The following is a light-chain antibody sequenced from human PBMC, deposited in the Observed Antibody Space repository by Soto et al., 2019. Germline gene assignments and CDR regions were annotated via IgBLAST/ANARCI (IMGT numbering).Light chain of an antibody. Sequence: QSVLTQPRSVSGSPGQSVTIPCTGTSSDVGAYSYVSWYQHHPGKAPKLIIYDVTKRPSGVPDRFSGSKSGNTASLTISGLQAEFEADYYCCSYAGSSWVFGGGTKLTVL. CDR2: DVT. CDR1: SSDVGAYSY. J-gene: IGLJ3*02. CDR3: CSYAGSSWV. V-gene: IGLV2-11*01.